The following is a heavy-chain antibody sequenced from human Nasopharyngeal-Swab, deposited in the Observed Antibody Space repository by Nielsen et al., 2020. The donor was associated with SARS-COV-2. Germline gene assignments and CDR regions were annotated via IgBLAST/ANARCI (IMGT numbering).Heavy chain of an antibody. CDR1: GFTFSSYG. D-gene: IGHD6-19*01. V-gene: IGHV3-30*03. CDR3: ARGPWKQWLVLLVASPFDY. Sequence: GGSPRLSCAASGFTFSSYGMHWVRQAPGKGLEWVAVISYDGSNKYYADSVKGRFTISRDNSKNTLYLQMNSLRAEDTAVYYCARGPWKQWLVLLVASPFDYWGQGTLVTVSS. J-gene: IGHJ4*02. CDR2: ISYDGSNK.